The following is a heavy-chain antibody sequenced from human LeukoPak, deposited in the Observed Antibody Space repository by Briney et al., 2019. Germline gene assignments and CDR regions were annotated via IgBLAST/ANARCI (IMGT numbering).Heavy chain of an antibody. V-gene: IGHV1-2*02. J-gene: IGHJ5*02. CDR3: ARDLGPEVVAAIP. D-gene: IGHD3-22*01. CDR1: GYNLIDHA. CDR2: IKFDDGGT. Sequence: ASVKVSCKASGYNLIDHALHWVRQAPGQGLEWMGWIKFDDGGTSYGRKFRGRVTMTRDTSISTVYLELSGLGSDDTAVYYCARDLGPEVVAAIPWGQGTLVTVSS.